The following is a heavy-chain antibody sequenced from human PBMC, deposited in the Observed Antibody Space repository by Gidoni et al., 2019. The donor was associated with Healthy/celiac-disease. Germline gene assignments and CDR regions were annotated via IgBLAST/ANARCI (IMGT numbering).Heavy chain of an antibody. J-gene: IGHJ4*02. D-gene: IGHD6-19*01. CDR2: INAGNGNT. V-gene: IGHV1-3*01. CDR3: ARGVAVAGRFLGY. Sequence: QAPGQRLEWMGWINAGNGNTKYSQKFQGRVTITRDTSASTAYMELSSLRSEDTAVYYCARGVAVAGRFLGYWGQGTLVTVSS.